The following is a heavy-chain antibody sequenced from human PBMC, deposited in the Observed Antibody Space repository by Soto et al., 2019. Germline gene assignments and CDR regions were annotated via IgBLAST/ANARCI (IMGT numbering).Heavy chain of an antibody. CDR2: TYYRSKWYN. V-gene: IGHV6-1*01. Sequence: PSQTLSLTCAISGDSVSSNSAAWNWIRQSPSRGLEWLGRTYYRSKWYNDYAVSVKSRITINPDTSKNQFSLQLNSLTPEDTAVYYCARDSVAVATPPSVAFDIWGQGTMVTVSS. D-gene: IGHD6-19*01. CDR3: ARDSVAVATPPSVAFDI. J-gene: IGHJ3*02. CDR1: GDSVSSNSAA.